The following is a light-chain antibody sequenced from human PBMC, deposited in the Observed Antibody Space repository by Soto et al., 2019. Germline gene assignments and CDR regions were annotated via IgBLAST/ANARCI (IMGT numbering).Light chain of an antibody. J-gene: IGKJ1*01. Sequence: LTQSPAPLSLSTGERATLSCRSSQSVRNNYLAWYQQQRGQAPRLLIYAASSRASGIPARCSGSGSGTDFTLTISSLQADDVATYRCQQYNCYLWTFGQGTKVDIK. CDR3: QQYNCYLWT. CDR1: QSVRNNY. CDR2: AAS. V-gene: IGKV3-20*01.